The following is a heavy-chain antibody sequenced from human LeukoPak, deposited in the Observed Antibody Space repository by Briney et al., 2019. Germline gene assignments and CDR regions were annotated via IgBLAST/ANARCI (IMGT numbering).Heavy chain of an antibody. CDR2: ISSSGSTI. CDR1: GFTFSSYE. Sequence: PGGSLRLSCAASGFTFSSYEMNWVRQAPGKGLEWVSYISSSGSTIYYADSVKGRFTISRDNSKNTLYLQMNSLRAEDTAVYYCARDVNMVRGVSARAFDIWGQGTMVTVSS. CDR3: ARDVNMVRGVSARAFDI. D-gene: IGHD3-10*01. V-gene: IGHV3-48*03. J-gene: IGHJ3*02.